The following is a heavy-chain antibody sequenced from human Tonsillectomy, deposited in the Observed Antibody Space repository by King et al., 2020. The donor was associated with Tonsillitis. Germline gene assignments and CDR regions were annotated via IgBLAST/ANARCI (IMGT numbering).Heavy chain of an antibody. Sequence: VQLVESGGGLGQPGRSLRLSCTASGFNFGDYAMSWVRQAPGKGLEWVGFIRSKASGGTTDYAASVKGRFTISRDDSKSIAYLQMNSLKTEDTAVYYCTRDSGWFGERDYYYYTGVWGKGTTVTVSS. V-gene: IGHV3-49*04. CDR2: IRSKASGGTT. CDR1: GFNFGDYA. J-gene: IGHJ6*03. D-gene: IGHD3-10*01. CDR3: TRDSGWFGERDYYYYTGV.